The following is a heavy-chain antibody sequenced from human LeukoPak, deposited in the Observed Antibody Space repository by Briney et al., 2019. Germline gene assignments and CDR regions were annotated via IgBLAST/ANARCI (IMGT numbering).Heavy chain of an antibody. V-gene: IGHV3-53*01. Sequence: PGGSLRLSCAASGFTVSSNYMSWVRQAPGKGLEWVSVIYSGGSTYYADSVKGRFTISRDNTKNTLYLQMNSQRAEDTAVYYCERTTSLVTTINYYYMDVWGKGTTVTVSS. CDR1: GFTVSSNY. D-gene: IGHD2-21*02. CDR3: ERTTSLVTTINYYYMDV. CDR2: IYSGGST. J-gene: IGHJ6*03.